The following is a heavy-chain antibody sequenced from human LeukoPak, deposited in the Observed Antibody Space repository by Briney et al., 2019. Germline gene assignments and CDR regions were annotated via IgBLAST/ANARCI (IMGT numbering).Heavy chain of an antibody. J-gene: IGHJ4*02. CDR2: ISGSGGST. Sequence: GGSLRLPCAASGFTFSSYAMSWVRQAPGKGLEWVSAISGSGGSTYYADSVKGRFTISRDNSENTLYLQMNSLRAEDTAVYYCAKDNPKDPYYYDSSGYYSPLDYWGQGTLVTVSS. CDR1: GFTFSSYA. D-gene: IGHD3-22*01. CDR3: AKDNPKDPYYYDSSGYYSPLDY. V-gene: IGHV3-23*01.